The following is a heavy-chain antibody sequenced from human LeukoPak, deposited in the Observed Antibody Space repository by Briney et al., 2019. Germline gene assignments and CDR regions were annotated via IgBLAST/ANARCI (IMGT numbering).Heavy chain of an antibody. D-gene: IGHD4-17*01. CDR3: ARDYTTTPKFDP. CDR2: IYYSGST. CDR1: GGSISSSSYY. J-gene: IGHJ5*02. V-gene: IGHV4-39*07. Sequence: SETLSLTCTVSGGSISSSSYYWGWIRQPPGKGLEWIGSIYYSGSTYYNPSLKSRVTISVDTSKNQFSLKLSSVTAADTAVYYCARDYTTTPKFDPWGQGTLVTVSS.